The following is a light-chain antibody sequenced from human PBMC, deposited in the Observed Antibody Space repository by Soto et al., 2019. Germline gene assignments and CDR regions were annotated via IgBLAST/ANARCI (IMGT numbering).Light chain of an antibody. Sequence: DVVMTQSPLSLSVTLGQPASISCSSTQSLEYSDGRTFLNWFQQRPGQSPRRLLYKVSNRDSGVPDRFSGSGSDNNFILKSSRVEADDVGVYFCMQGRYLATFGQGTKLEIK. CDR3: MQGRYLAT. J-gene: IGKJ2*01. CDR2: KVS. CDR1: QSLEYSDGRTF. V-gene: IGKV2-30*01.